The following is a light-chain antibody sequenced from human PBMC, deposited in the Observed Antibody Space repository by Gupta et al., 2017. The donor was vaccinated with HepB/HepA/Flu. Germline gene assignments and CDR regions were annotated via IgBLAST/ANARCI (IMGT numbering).Light chain of an antibody. CDR1: NIGSKS. Sequence: SYVLTQPPSVPVAPGKTARITCGGNNIGSKSVHWYQQKPGQAPVLVIYYDSDRPSGIPERFSGSNSGNTATLTISRVEAGDEADYYCQVWDSSSGGVFGGGTKLTVL. CDR2: YDS. J-gene: IGLJ2*01. CDR3: QVWDSSSGGV. V-gene: IGLV3-21*04.